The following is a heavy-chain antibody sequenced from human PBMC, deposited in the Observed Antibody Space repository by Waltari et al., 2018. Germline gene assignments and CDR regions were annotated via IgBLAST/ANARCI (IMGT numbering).Heavy chain of an antibody. D-gene: IGHD7-27*01. Sequence: VQLVHSGGEVKTPGSSVKVACKAAGGSFGGYGGSWVRQAPGQGLEWMGVIIPMFGIPDFSQKFQDRLTITADESTNTVYMELSSLTSEDTAIYYCARHELGISQYYYNMYVWGQGTTVTISS. J-gene: IGHJ6*03. CDR3: ARHELGISQYYYNMYV. CDR2: IIPMFGIP. V-gene: IGHV1-69*12. CDR1: GGSFGGYG.